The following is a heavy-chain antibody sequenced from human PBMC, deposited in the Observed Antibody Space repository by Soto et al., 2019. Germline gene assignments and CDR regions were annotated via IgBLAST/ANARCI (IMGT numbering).Heavy chain of an antibody. Sequence: GGSLRLSCAASGFTFSSYGMHWVRQAPGKGLEWVAVISYDGSNKYYADSVKGRFTISRDNSKNTLYLQMNSLRAEDTAVYYCAKSGGSGSRPYYFDYWGQGTLVTVSS. V-gene: IGHV3-30*18. CDR1: GFTFSSYG. D-gene: IGHD3-10*01. CDR2: ISYDGSNK. CDR3: AKSGGSGSRPYYFDY. J-gene: IGHJ4*02.